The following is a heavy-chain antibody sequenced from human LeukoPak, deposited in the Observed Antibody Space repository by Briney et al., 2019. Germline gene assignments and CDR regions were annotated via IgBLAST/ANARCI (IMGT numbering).Heavy chain of an antibody. CDR1: GFTFSSYG. CDR2: ISGSGGST. J-gene: IGHJ4*02. D-gene: IGHD4-17*01. CDR3: AKVPTIDGDYELYYFDY. V-gene: IGHV3-23*01. Sequence: GGSLGLSCAASGFTFSSYGMSWVRQAPGKGLEWVSAISGSGGSTYYADSVKGRFTISRDNSKNTLYLQMNSLRAEDTAVYYCAKVPTIDGDYELYYFDYWGQGTLVTVSS.